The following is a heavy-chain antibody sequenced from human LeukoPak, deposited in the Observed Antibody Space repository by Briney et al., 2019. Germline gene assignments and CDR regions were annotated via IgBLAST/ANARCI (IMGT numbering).Heavy chain of an antibody. J-gene: IGHJ6*02. CDR3: ARTLYDSSGYYLLYYYDMDV. Sequence: PSEALSLTCTVSGGSISSGGYYWSWIRQHPGKGLEWIGYIYYSGSTYYNPSLKSRVTISVDTSKNQFSLKLSSVTAADTAVYYCARTLYDSSGYYLLYYYDMDVWGQGTTVTVSS. V-gene: IGHV4-31*03. CDR2: IYYSGST. D-gene: IGHD3-22*01. CDR1: GGSISSGGYY.